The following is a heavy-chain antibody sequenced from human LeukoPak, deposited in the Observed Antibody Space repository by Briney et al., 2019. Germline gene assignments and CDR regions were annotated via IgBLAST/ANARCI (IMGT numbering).Heavy chain of an antibody. V-gene: IGHV3-30-3*01. J-gene: IGHJ4*02. CDR3: ARITTIAAAGLGAFDI. CDR1: GFTFSSYA. D-gene: IGHD6-13*01. Sequence: PGRSLRLSCAASGFTFSSYAMHWVRQAPGKGLEWVAVISYDGSNKYYADSVKGRFTISRDNSKNTLYLQMNSLRAEDTAVYYCARITTIAAAGLGAFDIWGQGTLVTVSS. CDR2: ISYDGSNK.